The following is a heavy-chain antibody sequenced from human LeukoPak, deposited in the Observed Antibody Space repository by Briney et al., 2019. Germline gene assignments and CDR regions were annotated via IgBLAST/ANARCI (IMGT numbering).Heavy chain of an antibody. CDR2: IYYSGST. J-gene: IGHJ4*02. Sequence: SETLSLACTVSGGSISSSSYYWGWIRQPPGKGLEWIGSIYYSGSTYYNPSLESRVTISVDTSKNQFSLKLSSVTAADTAVYYCAGTIWELLYYFDYWGQGTLVTVSS. D-gene: IGHD2-15*01. CDR1: GGSISSSSYY. V-gene: IGHV4-39*01. CDR3: AGTIWELLYYFDY.